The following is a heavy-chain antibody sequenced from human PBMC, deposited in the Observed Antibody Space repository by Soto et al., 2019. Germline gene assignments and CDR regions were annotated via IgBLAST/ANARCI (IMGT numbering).Heavy chain of an antibody. CDR2: INPSGGST. J-gene: IGHJ6*02. V-gene: IGHV1-46*01. Sequence: QVQLGQSGAEVKKPGASVKVSCKASGYTFTSYYMHWVRQAPGQGLEWMGIINPSGGSTSYAQKFQGRVTMPRDTSTSKVYMEMSSLRAEDTAVYYCARDGSYSITDHLDYYYGMDVWGQGTTVTVSS. D-gene: IGHD2-15*01. CDR3: ARDGSYSITDHLDYYYGMDV. CDR1: GYTFTSYY.